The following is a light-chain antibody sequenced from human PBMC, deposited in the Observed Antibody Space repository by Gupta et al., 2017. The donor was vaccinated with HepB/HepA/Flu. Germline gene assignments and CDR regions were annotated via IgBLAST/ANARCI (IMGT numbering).Light chain of an antibody. Sequence: DIQMTQSPSTLSASVGDRVTITCRASQSISSWLAWYQQKPGKAPKLLIYKASSLESGVPSRFSGSGSATEFSLTIISLQPADYATYYCQLENSYLSTFGQGTKLEIK. CDR2: KAS. CDR3: QLENSYLST. CDR1: QSISSW. V-gene: IGKV1-5*03. J-gene: IGKJ2*01.